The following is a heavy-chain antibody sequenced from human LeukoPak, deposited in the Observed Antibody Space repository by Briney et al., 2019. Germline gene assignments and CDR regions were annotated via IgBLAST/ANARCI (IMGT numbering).Heavy chain of an antibody. CDR2: KNEDGSEK. D-gene: IGHD4-17*01. V-gene: IGHV3-7*01. CDR1: RFSLSNFW. J-gene: IGHJ4*02. Sequence: GGSLRLSCVASRFSLSNFWMIWVRQAPGKGLEWVANKNEDGSEKNYVDSVKGRFTISRDNAKNSLFLQMNSLRAEDTAVYYCVRDRSRTTVTRFDSWGQGILVTVSS. CDR3: VRDRSRTTVTRFDS.